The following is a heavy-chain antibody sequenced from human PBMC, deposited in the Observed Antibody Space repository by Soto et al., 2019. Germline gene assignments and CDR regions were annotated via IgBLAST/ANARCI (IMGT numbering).Heavy chain of an antibody. CDR3: ARSAITLFGVVSIPPHYYSEMDV. CDR1: GGTFNRYA. Sequence: QVQLVQSGAEVKKPGSSVKVSCKASGGTFNRYAISWVRQAPGQGLEWMGGIIPIFGIGNDGQRIQGRVTITADESTGTAYMELSSLRSEDTGVYYCARSAITLFGVVSIPPHYYSEMDVWGQGTTVTVSS. V-gene: IGHV1-69*01. D-gene: IGHD3-3*01. J-gene: IGHJ6*02. CDR2: IIPIFGIG.